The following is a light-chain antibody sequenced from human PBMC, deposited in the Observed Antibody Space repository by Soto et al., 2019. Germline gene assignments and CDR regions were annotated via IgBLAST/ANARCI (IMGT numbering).Light chain of an antibody. J-gene: IGKJ4*01. Sequence: EIVLTQSPGTLSLSPGDRATLSCRASQSVGSNYLAWYQQKPGQAPRLLIYGASNRATGIPDTFSGSGSGIDFTLTIGRLEPEDFEVYYCQQYGSAPSTFGGGTKVEIK. CDR1: QSVGSNY. CDR2: GAS. CDR3: QQYGSAPST. V-gene: IGKV3-20*01.